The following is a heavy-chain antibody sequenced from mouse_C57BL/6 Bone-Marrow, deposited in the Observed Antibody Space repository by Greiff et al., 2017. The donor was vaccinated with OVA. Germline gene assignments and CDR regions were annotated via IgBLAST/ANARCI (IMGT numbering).Heavy chain of an antibody. J-gene: IGHJ2*01. V-gene: IGHV3-6*01. CDR2: ISYDGSN. CDR3: ARDVDDYVDY. CDR1: GYSITSSYY. Sequence: EVKLEESGPGLVKPSQSLSLTCSVTGYSITSSYYWNWIRQFPGNKLEWMGYISYDGSNNYNPSLKNRISITRDTSKNQFFLKLNSVTTEDTATYYCARDVDDYVDYWGQGTTLTVSS. D-gene: IGHD2-3*01.